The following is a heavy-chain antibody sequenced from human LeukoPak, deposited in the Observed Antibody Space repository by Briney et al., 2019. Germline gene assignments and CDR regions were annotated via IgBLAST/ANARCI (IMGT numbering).Heavy chain of an antibody. V-gene: IGHV3-15*01. CDR1: GFTISSYW. CDR3: TTDDDFWSGPSPHDAFDI. D-gene: IGHD3-3*01. CDR2: IKSKTDGGTT. J-gene: IGHJ3*02. Sequence: GGSLRLSCAASGFTISSYWMSWVRQAPGKGLEWVGRIKSKTDGGTTDYAAPVKGRFTISRDDSKNTLYLQMNSLKTEDTAVYYCTTDDDFWSGPSPHDAFDIWGQGTMVTVSS.